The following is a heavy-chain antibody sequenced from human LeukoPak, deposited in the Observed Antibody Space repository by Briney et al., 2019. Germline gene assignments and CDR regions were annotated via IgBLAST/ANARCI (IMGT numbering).Heavy chain of an antibody. CDR1: GVSFSGYY. D-gene: IGHD3-3*01. CDR2: INHSGTT. Sequence: PSETLSLTAAGYGVSFSGYYWSWIRQPPGKGLKWIGEINHSGTTNYNPSLKSRATISVDTSKNQFSLKLSSVTAADTAVYYCAYVRYYDGWFDPWGQGTLVTVSS. CDR3: AYVRYYDGWFDP. V-gene: IGHV4-34*01. J-gene: IGHJ5*02.